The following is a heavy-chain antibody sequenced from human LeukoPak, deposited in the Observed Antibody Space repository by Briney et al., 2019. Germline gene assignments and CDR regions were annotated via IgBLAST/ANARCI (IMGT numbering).Heavy chain of an antibody. Sequence: SETLSLTCTVSGGSISSISYYWGWIRQPPGKGLEWIGSIYYSGSTYYNLSLKSRVTISVDTSKNQFSLELNSVTAADTAVFYCARQSAVSSSSISAEYFQEWGQGTLVTVSS. D-gene: IGHD3-3*02. J-gene: IGHJ1*01. CDR2: IYYSGST. CDR1: GGSISSISYY. CDR3: ARQSAVSSSSISAEYFQE. V-gene: IGHV4-39*01.